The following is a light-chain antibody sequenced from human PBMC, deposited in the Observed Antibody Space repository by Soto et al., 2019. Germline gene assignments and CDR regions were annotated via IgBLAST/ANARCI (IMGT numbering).Light chain of an antibody. J-gene: IGKJ1*01. CDR1: QSIATS. Sequence: LLTQSPGTLSASPGGRATLSCRASQSIATSLAWYQQKPGQGPRLLIYGASTRATVVPARFSGSGPGTAYTRHLGSLQSCDFAVYYYQQYNIWPPWTFGQGPKV. CDR3: QQYNIWPPWT. V-gene: IGKV3-15*01. CDR2: GAS.